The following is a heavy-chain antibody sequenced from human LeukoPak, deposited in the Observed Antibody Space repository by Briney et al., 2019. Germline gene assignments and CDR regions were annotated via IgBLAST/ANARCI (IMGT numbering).Heavy chain of an antibody. D-gene: IGHD3-22*01. J-gene: IGHJ4*02. CDR3: ATGGSNDYYDSSGYPNLFDY. Sequence: ASVKVSCKVSGYTLTELSMHWVRQAPGKGLEWMGGFDPEDGETIYAQEFQGRVTMTEDTSTDTAYMELSSLRSEDTAVYYCATGGSNDYYDSSGYPNLFDYWGQGTLVTVSS. CDR1: GYTLTELS. CDR2: FDPEDGET. V-gene: IGHV1-24*01.